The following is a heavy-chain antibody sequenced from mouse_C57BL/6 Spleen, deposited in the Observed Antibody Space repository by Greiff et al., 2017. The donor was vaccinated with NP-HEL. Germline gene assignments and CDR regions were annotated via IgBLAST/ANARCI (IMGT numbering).Heavy chain of an antibody. J-gene: IGHJ1*03. V-gene: IGHV3-6*01. CDR1: GYSITSGYY. CDR2: ISYDGSN. Sequence: EVKLVESGPGLVKPSQSLSLTCSVTGYSITSGYYWNWIRQFPGNKLEWMGYISYDGSNNYNPSLKNRISITRDTSKNQFFLKLNSVTTEDTATYYCARAPGNWYFDVWGTGTTVTVSS. CDR3: ARAPGNWYFDV.